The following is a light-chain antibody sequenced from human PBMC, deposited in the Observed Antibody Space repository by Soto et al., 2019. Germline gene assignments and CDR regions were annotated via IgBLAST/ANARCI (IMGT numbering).Light chain of an antibody. CDR3: SAWDDSLVVV. Sequence: QSVLTQPPSASGTPGQTVTISCSGSSSNIGSNSVNWFQHLPGAAPKLLIFSNHQRTSGVPDRFAVSNSGTSASLAISGLQTEDYADYYCSAWDDSLVVVFGGGSKVTVL. CDR1: SSNIGSNS. J-gene: IGLJ2*01. V-gene: IGLV1-44*01. CDR2: SNH.